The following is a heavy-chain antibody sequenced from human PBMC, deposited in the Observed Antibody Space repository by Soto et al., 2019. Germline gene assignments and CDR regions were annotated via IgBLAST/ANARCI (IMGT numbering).Heavy chain of an antibody. J-gene: IGHJ4*02. Sequence: ASVKVSCKASGYTFTSYAMHWVRQAPGQRLEWVGWINAGNGNTKYSQKFQGRVTITRDTSASTAYMELSSLRSEDTAVYYCARDRIKSIAVAGNYFDYWGQGTLVTVSS. CDR2: INAGNGNT. CDR1: GYTFTSYA. D-gene: IGHD6-19*01. CDR3: ARDRIKSIAVAGNYFDY. V-gene: IGHV1-3*01.